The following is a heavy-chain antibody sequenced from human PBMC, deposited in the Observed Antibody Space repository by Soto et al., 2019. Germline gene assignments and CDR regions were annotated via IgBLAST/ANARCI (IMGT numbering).Heavy chain of an antibody. CDR3: ARRPRGSGWYFDY. CDR1: GGTFSSYT. CDR2: IIPILGIA. Sequence: QVQLVQSGAEVKKPGSSVKVSCKASGGTFSSYTISWVRQAPGQGLEWMGRIIPILGIANYAQKFQGRVTSTADKSTSTAYMELSSLRSEDTAVYYCARRPRGSGWYFDYWGQGTLVTVSS. V-gene: IGHV1-69*02. D-gene: IGHD6-19*01. J-gene: IGHJ4*02.